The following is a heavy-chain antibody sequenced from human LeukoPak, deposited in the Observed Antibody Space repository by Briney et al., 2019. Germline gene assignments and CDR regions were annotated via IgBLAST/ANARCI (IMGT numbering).Heavy chain of an antibody. CDR2: IYHSGST. Sequence: SETLSLTCTVSGYSISSTYYWGWIRQPPGKGLEWIGSIYHSGSTYYNPSLKSRVTISVDTSKNQFSLKLTSVTAADTAVYYCARSYPSYGMDVWGQGTTVTVSS. V-gene: IGHV4-38-2*02. D-gene: IGHD2-2*02. CDR1: GYSISSTYY. J-gene: IGHJ6*02. CDR3: ARSYPSYGMDV.